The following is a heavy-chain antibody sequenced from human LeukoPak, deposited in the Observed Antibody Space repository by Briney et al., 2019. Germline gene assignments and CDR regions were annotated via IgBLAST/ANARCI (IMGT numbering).Heavy chain of an antibody. CDR2: ISAYNGNT. D-gene: IGHD3-22*01. Sequence: ASVKVSCKASGYTFTSYGISWVRQAPGPGLEWMGWISAYNGNTNYAQKLQGRVTMTTDTSTSTAYMELRSLRSDDTAVYYCARDGSYYYDSSGYYYYYGMDVWGQGTTVTVSS. CDR3: ARDGSYYYDSSGYYYYYGMDV. J-gene: IGHJ6*02. CDR1: GYTFTSYG. V-gene: IGHV1-18*01.